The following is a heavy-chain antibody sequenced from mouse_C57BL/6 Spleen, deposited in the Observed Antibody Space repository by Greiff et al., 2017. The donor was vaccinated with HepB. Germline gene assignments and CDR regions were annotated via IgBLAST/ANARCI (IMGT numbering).Heavy chain of an antibody. V-gene: IGHV10-1*01. J-gene: IGHJ1*03. CDR1: GFSFNTYA. Sequence: EVQGVESGGGLVQPKGSLKLSCAASGFSFNTYAMNWVRQAPGKGLEWVARIRSKSNNYATYYADSVKDRFTISRDDSESMLYLQMNNLKTEDTAMYYGVRHHLVWYFDVWGTGTTVTVSA. CDR3: VRHHLVWYFDV. D-gene: IGHD1-1*02. CDR2: IRSKSNNYAT.